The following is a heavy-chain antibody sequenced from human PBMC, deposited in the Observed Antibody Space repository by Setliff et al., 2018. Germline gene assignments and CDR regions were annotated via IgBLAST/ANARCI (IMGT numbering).Heavy chain of an antibody. CDR3: ARGRDFCGGYLVY. V-gene: IGHV1-2*04. Sequence: ASVKVSCKASGYTFTGYYMHWVRQAPGQGLEWMGWINPNSGGTNYAQTFQGWVTMTRDTSISTAYMELSRLRSDDTAVYYCARGRDFCGGYLVYWGQGTLVTSPQ. D-gene: IGHD3-3*01. CDR1: GYTFTGYY. J-gene: IGHJ4*02. CDR2: INPNSGGT.